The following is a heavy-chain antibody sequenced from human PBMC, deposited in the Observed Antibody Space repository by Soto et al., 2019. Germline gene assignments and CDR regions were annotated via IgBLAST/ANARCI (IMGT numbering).Heavy chain of an antibody. J-gene: IGHJ4*02. V-gene: IGHV3-23*01. CDR2: ISGSGGST. Sequence: GGSLRLSCAASGFTFSSYAMSWVRQAPGKGLEWVSAISGSGGSTYYADSVKGRFTISRDNSKNTLYLQMNSLRAEDTAVYHCAKEVHCSSTSCYLSDDWGQGTLVTVSS. CDR3: AKEVHCSSTSCYLSDD. D-gene: IGHD2-2*01. CDR1: GFTFSSYA.